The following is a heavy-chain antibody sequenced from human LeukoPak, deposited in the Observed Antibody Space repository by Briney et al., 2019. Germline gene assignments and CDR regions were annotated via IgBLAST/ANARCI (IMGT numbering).Heavy chain of an antibody. CDR1: GFVINNYW. CDR2: VNGGGTTT. CDR3: ARFRTVADQYGMDV. Sequence: GGSLRLSCAAPGFVINNYWMHWVRQAPGKGLVWVSGVNGGGTTTTYAGSVKGRFTISRDNAKNTVYLQMNSLRAEDTAVYYCARFRTVADQYGMDVWGQGTTVIVSS. D-gene: IGHD6-19*01. J-gene: IGHJ6*02. V-gene: IGHV3-74*03.